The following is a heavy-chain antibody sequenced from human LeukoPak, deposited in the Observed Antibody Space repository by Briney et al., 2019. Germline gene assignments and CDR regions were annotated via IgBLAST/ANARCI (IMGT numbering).Heavy chain of an antibody. CDR1: GFAFSSFA. D-gene: IGHD4-11*01. CDR3: SKGRGSTLTNIDF. J-gene: IGHJ4*02. Sequence: GGSLRLSCAASGFAFSSFAMTWVRQSPGKGLEWVSSFSDSGVNTYYAGSVRGRFTVSRDNFKNILYLQMNSLTVEDTAFYYCSKGRGSTLTNIDFWGQGALVTVSS. CDR2: FSDSGVNT. V-gene: IGHV3-23*01.